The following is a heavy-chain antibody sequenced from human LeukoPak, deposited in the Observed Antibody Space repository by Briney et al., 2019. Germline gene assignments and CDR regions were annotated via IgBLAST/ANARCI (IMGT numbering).Heavy chain of an antibody. J-gene: IGHJ4*02. Sequence: SETLSLTCTASGGSINSADYYWSWIRQPPGKGLEWIGYIYYTGSAYYNPSLKSRVTISVDTSKNQFSLKLNSVTAADTAVYYCARASPAAAPYYWGQGTLVTVSS. CDR1: GGSINSADYY. V-gene: IGHV4-30-4*08. CDR3: ARASPAAAPYY. CDR2: IYYTGSA. D-gene: IGHD2-2*01.